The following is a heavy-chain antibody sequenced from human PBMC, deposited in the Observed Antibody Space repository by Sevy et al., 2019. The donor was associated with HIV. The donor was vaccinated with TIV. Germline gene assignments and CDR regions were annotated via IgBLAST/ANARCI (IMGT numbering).Heavy chain of an antibody. J-gene: IGHJ4*02. V-gene: IGHV3-21*01. Sequence: GGSLSLSCAASGFTFSSYSMNWVRQAPGKGLEWVSSISSSSSYIYYADSVKGRFTISRDNAKNSLYLQMNSLRAEDTAVYYCARGGHDYSVDYWGQGTLVTVSS. CDR1: GFTFSSYS. D-gene: IGHD4-4*01. CDR3: ARGGHDYSVDY. CDR2: ISSSSSYI.